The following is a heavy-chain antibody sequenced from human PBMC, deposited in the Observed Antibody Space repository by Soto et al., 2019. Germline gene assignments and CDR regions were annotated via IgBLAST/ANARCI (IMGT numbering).Heavy chain of an antibody. J-gene: IGHJ5*02. D-gene: IGHD3-3*01. CDR3: ARGQSPWGGPVLRSP. CDR2: MNPNSGNT. V-gene: IGHV1-8*01. Sequence: QVQLVQSGAEVKKPGASVKVSCKASGYTFTSYDINLVRQATGQGLEWMGWMNPNSGNTGYAQKFQGRVTMTRNTSITTAYMELSSLRSEDTAVYYCARGQSPWGGPVLRSPWGQGTLVTVSS. CDR1: GYTFTSYD.